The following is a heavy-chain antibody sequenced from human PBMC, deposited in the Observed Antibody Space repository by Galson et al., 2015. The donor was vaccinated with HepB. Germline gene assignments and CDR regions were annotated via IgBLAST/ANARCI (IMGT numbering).Heavy chain of an antibody. D-gene: IGHD4/OR15-4a*01. CDR2: ISTNGATI. J-gene: IGHJ3*02. V-gene: IGHV3-48*04. CDR1: ESTFSSYT. Sequence: LRLSCAASESTFSSYTMNWVRQTPGKGLQWVSYISTNGATIHYADSVKGRFTIARDNAKNTMWLQMNSLRAEDTAVYYRATAKFGSGAYWTFDIWGQGTLVTVSS. CDR3: ATAKFGSGAYWTFDI.